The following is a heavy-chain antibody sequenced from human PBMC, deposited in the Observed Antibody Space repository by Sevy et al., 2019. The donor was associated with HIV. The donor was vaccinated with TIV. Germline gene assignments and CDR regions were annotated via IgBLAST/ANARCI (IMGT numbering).Heavy chain of an antibody. Sequence: GGSLRLSCEVFGFNFRNYWMSWVRQAPGKGLEWVANIKHDGSEQYYLDSVKGRFTVSRDNGKKSLYLQMTGLRVDDAPLYYCAREREEEDKSGAKFDYWGRGTLVTVSS. D-gene: IGHD3-10*01. J-gene: IGHJ4*02. CDR3: AREREEEDKSGAKFDY. CDR1: GFNFRNYW. V-gene: IGHV3-7*01. CDR2: IKHDGSEQ.